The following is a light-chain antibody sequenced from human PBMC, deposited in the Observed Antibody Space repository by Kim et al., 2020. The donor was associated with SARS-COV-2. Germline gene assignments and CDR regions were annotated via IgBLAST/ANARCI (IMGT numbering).Light chain of an antibody. CDR1: QNIGRT. Sequence: EIVMTQSPGTLYVSPGERATLSCRASQNIGRTLAWYQHKRGQTPRLFIYAADTRATGVPARFTASGSGTEFTLTISGLQSEAFAIYYCEQYNQWPLTFGGGSKVEIK. CDR3: EQYNQWPLT. J-gene: IGKJ4*01. CDR2: AAD. V-gene: IGKV3-15*01.